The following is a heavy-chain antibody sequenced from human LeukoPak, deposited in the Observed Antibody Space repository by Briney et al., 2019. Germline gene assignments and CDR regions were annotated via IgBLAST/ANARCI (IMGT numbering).Heavy chain of an antibody. D-gene: IGHD7-27*01. V-gene: IGHV4-61*02. J-gene: IGHJ4*02. CDR2: IYTSGST. Sequence: SETLSLTCTVSGGSISGGSYYWSWIRQPAWKGLEWIGRIYTSGSTDYNPSLKSRVTISVDTSKNQFSLKLSSVAAADTAVYYCAGDWGSADFWGQGTLVTVSS. CDR1: GGSISGGSYY. CDR3: AGDWGSADF.